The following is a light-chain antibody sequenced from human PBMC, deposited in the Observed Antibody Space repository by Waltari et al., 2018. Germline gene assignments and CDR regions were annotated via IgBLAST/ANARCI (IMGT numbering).Light chain of an antibody. V-gene: IGKV3-20*01. CDR3: QQYGSSISYT. Sequence: EIVLTQSPGTLSLSPGERATLSCRVSQSLRNSYLAWYQQKPGQAPRLLIYGASSRATGIPDRFSGSGSGTDFTLTISRLEPEDCAVYYCQQYGSSISYTFGQGTKLEIK. CDR1: QSLRNSY. J-gene: IGKJ2*01. CDR2: GAS.